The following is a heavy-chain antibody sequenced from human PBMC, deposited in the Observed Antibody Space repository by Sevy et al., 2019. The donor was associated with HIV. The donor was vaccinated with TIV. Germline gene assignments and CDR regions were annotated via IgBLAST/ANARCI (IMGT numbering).Heavy chain of an antibody. J-gene: IGHJ6*02. V-gene: IGHV3-7*03. CDR3: ARDCSSTSCLWGLDV. D-gene: IGHD2-2*01. CDR2: IKVDGSEK. CDR1: GFTFRSYW. Sequence: GGSLRLSCAVSGFTFRSYWMSWVRQAPGKGLEWVAHIKVDGSEKYHVDSVKGRFTISRDIAKNSLFLQMNSLRVEDTAVYYCARDCSSTSCLWGLDVWGQGTAVTVSS.